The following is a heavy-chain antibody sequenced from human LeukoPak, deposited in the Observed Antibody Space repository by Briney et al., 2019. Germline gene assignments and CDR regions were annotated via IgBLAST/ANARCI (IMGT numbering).Heavy chain of an antibody. J-gene: IGHJ4*02. Sequence: GGSLRLSCAASGFMFSYYVMSWVRQAPGKGLEWVSAISASGESTYYADSVKGRFTISRDNSKNTLYLQMNSLRAEDTAVYYCAKSGFGGVIVIPQHFDYWGQGTLVTVSS. CDR2: ISASGEST. D-gene: IGHD3-16*02. V-gene: IGHV3-23*01. CDR3: AKSGFGGVIVIPQHFDY. CDR1: GFMFSYYV.